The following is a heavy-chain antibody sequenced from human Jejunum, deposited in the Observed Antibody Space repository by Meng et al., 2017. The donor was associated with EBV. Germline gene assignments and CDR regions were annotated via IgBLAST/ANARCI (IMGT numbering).Heavy chain of an antibody. CDR1: GGSISSSIYC. Sequence: QLHVPESGPGLVNPSEPLSLTCTVSGGSISSSIYCWGWIRQPPGKGLEWIGSICFSDYTYHNPSLKSRVTISADTSKNQFSLSLTSVTAADTAVYYCAMGPDYAKSGYWGQGTLVTVSS. J-gene: IGHJ4*02. D-gene: IGHD4-17*01. CDR3: AMGPDYAKSGY. CDR2: ICFSDYT. V-gene: IGHV4-39*01.